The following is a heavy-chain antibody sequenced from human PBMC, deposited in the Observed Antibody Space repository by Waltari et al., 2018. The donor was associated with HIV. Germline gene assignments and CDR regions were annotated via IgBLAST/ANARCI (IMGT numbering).Heavy chain of an antibody. CDR3: AKDQSGTYHYFDY. V-gene: IGHV3-43D*03. CDR2: ISWDGGST. CDR1: GFTFADYA. D-gene: IGHD1-26*01. J-gene: IGHJ4*02. Sequence: VQLVESGGVVVQPGGSLRLSCAASGFTFADYAIHWVRQAPGKGLEWVSLISWDGGSTYYADSVKGRFTISRDNSKNSLYLQMNSLRAEDTALYYCAKDQSGTYHYFDYWGQGTLVTVSS.